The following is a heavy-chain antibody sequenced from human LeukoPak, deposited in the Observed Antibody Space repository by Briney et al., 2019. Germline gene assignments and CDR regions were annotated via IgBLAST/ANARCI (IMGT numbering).Heavy chain of an antibody. CDR3: ARASDYGYY. V-gene: IGHV1-8*01. CDR2: MNPNSGNT. J-gene: IGHJ4*02. Sequence: ASVKVSCKVSGGTFSSHGINWVRQATGQGLEWMGWMNPNSGNTGYAQKFQGRVTMTRNTSISTAYMELSSLRSEDTAVYYCARASDYGYYWGQGTLVTVSS. CDR1: GGTFSSHG. D-gene: IGHD4-17*01.